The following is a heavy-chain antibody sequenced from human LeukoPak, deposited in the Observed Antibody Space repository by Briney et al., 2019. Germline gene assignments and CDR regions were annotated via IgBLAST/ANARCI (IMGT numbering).Heavy chain of an antibody. CDR1: GGSISSYY. D-gene: IGHD1-14*01. V-gene: IGHV4-4*07. Sequence: PSETLSLTCTVSGGSISSYYWSWIRQPAGKGLEWIGRIYTSGSTNYNPSLKSRVTISVDTSKNQFSLKLSSVTAADTAVYYCARQRGGRSRRKDYYYYMDVWGKGTTVTISS. CDR2: IYTSGST. J-gene: IGHJ6*03. CDR3: ARQRGGRSRRKDYYYYMDV.